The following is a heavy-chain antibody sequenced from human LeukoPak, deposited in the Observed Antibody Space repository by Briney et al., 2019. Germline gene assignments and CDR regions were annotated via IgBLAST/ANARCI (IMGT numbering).Heavy chain of an antibody. V-gene: IGHV5-51*01. CDR2: IYPGDSDT. CDR1: GYSFTNYW. CDR3: ARQNYFDSGTYLANWFDP. Sequence: GESLKISCKGSGYSFTNYWIGWVRQMPVKGLEWMGIIYPGDSDTRYSPSFQGQVTISADRSIRTAYLQWSSLKASDTAMYYCARQNYFDSGTYLANWFDPWGQGTLVTVSS. J-gene: IGHJ5*02. D-gene: IGHD3-10*01.